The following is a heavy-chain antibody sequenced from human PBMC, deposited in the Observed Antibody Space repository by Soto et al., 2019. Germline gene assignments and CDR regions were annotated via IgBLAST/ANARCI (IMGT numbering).Heavy chain of an antibody. CDR2: INHSGST. V-gene: IGHV4-34*01. CDR1: GGSFSYYY. CDR3: ARASYRGDYYYGMDV. J-gene: IGHJ6*02. D-gene: IGHD3-10*01. Sequence: SETLSLTCAVYGGSFSYYYWSWIRQPPGKGLEWIGEINHSGSTNYNASLKSRVTISVDTSKKQFSLKLRSVSAADTAVYFCARASYRGDYYYGMDVWGQGTTVTVS.